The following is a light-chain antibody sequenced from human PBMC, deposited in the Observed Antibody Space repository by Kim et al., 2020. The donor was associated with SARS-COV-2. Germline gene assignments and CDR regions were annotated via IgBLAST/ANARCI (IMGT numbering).Light chain of an antibody. CDR2: HAS. CDR3: QQRTNWPPFT. J-gene: IGKJ2*01. V-gene: IGKV3-11*01. Sequence: LSPGERAALSCGASQSVSTSLAWYQQKPGQAPRLIIYHASNRATGVPARFSGSGSGSEFTLTISSLEPEDFAVYYCQQRTNWPPFTFGQGTKLEI. CDR1: QSVSTS.